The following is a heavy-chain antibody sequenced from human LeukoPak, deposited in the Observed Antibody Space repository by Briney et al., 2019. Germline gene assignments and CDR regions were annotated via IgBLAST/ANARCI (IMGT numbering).Heavy chain of an antibody. CDR3: ARTHSITIFGVVIFYNWFDP. D-gene: IGHD3-3*01. Sequence: ASVKVSCKASGYTFTSYYMHWVRQAPGQGLEWMGIINPSGGSTSYAQKLQGRVTMTTDTSTSTAYMELRSLRSDDTAVYYCARTHSITIFGVVIFYNWFDPWGQGTLVTVSS. CDR1: GYTFTSYY. V-gene: IGHV1-46*01. J-gene: IGHJ5*02. CDR2: INPSGGST.